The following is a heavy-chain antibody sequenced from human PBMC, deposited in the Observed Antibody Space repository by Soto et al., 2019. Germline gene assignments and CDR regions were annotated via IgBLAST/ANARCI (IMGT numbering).Heavy chain of an antibody. J-gene: IGHJ6*03. Sequence: GGSLRLSCAASGFTFSSYAMHWVRQAPGKGLEYVSAISSNGGSTYYANSVKGRFTNSRDNSKNTPLLQMGSLRAEDMAVYYCARDFQGLSYYDFWSGYYYYYYYYMDVWGKGTTVTVSS. CDR1: GFTFSSYA. V-gene: IGHV3-64*01. CDR2: ISSNGGST. CDR3: ARDFQGLSYYDFWSGYYYYYYYYMDV. D-gene: IGHD3-3*01.